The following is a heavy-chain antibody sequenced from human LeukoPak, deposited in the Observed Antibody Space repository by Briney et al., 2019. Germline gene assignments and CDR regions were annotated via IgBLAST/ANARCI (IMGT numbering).Heavy chain of an antibody. Sequence: GGSLRLSCAASGFTFSSYAMSWVRQAPGKGLEWVSAISGSGGSTYYADSVKGRFTISRDDSKNMLYLQVISLRAEDTAVYYCAKDGGSGWSGLGFDYWGQGTLVTVSS. CDR1: GFTFSSYA. D-gene: IGHD6-19*01. J-gene: IGHJ4*02. CDR3: AKDGGSGWSGLGFDY. CDR2: ISGSGGST. V-gene: IGHV3-23*01.